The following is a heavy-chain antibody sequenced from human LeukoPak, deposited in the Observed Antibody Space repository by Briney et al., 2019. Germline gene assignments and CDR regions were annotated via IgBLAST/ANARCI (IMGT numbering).Heavy chain of an antibody. D-gene: IGHD2-21*01. CDR3: VRRARGGDYFDY. CDR1: GFTFSGSA. CDR2: IRSKANSYAT. J-gene: IGHJ4*02. Sequence: GGSLKLSCAASGFTFSGSAMHWVRQASGKGLEWVGRIRSKANSYATAYAASVKGRFTISRDDSKNTAYLQMNSLRAEDTAFYYCVRRARGGDYFDYWGQGTLVTVSS. V-gene: IGHV3-73*01.